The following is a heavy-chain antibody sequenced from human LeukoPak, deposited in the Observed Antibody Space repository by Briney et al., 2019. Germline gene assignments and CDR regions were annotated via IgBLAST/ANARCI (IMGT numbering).Heavy chain of an antibody. V-gene: IGHV3-23*01. CDR1: GFTFSDYA. D-gene: IGHD4-17*01. CDR2: IRGTGGTT. J-gene: IGHJ3*01. CDR3: GKDPNGDYVGAFDF. Sequence: GGSLRLSCAASGFTFSDYALIWVRPAPGKGLEWISAIRGTGGTTYYADSVKGRCTISRDNSRNTVYLQMNSLRAEDTALYLCGKDPNGDYVGAFDFWGPGTMVTVSS.